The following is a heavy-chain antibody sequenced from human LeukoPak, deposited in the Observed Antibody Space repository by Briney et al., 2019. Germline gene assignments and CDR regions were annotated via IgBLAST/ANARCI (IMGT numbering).Heavy chain of an antibody. D-gene: IGHD3-22*01. CDR3: ARDRNHYDSSAYYDVFDV. J-gene: IGHJ3*01. Sequence: PGGSLRLSCAASGFSFSTYWMSWVRQAPGKGLEWVANVRRDGSETHYVDSVKGRFTISRDNAKNSLHLRLNSLRAEDTAVYYCARDRNHYDSSAYYDVFDVWGQGTVVTVSS. CDR1: GFSFSTYW. V-gene: IGHV3-7*01. CDR2: VRRDGSET.